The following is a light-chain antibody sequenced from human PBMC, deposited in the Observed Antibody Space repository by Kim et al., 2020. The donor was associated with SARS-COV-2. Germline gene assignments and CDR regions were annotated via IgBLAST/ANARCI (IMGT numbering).Light chain of an antibody. CDR1: QSVGAN. CDR3: QQRSNWPLT. CDR2: GAS. V-gene: IGKV3-11*01. J-gene: IGKJ4*01. Sequence: SPGEKDALSSRASQSVGANRGWYQHKPGQAPRLLIYGASNRTTGIPARFSGSGSGTDFTLTISSLEPEDFAVYYCQQRSNWPLTFGGGTKVDI.